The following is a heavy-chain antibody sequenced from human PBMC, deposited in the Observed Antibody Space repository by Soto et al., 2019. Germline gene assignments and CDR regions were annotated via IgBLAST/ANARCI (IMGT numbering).Heavy chain of an antibody. Sequence: EVQLVESGGGLVKPGGSLRLSCAASGFTFSNAWMNWVRQAPGKGLEWVGRIKSKTDGGTTDYAAPVKGRFTISRDDSKNTLYLQINSLKTEDTAVYYCTTGHYDFWSGYDTPAFDYYYGMEVWGQGTTVTVSS. CDR2: IKSKTDGGTT. CDR1: GFTFSNAW. CDR3: TTGHYDFWSGYDTPAFDYYYGMEV. J-gene: IGHJ6*02. V-gene: IGHV3-15*07. D-gene: IGHD3-3*01.